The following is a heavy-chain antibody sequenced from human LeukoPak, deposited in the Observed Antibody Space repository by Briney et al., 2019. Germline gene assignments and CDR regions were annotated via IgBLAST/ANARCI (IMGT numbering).Heavy chain of an antibody. D-gene: IGHD6-6*01. CDR3: ARDQYSSSSANEEGYYFDY. V-gene: IGHV4-38-2*02. CDR2: IYHSGST. Sequence: PSETLSLTCTVSGYSISSGYYWGWIRQPPGKGLEWIGSIYHSGSTYCNPSLKSRVTISVDTSKNQFSLKLSSVTAADTAVYYCARDQYSSSSANEEGYYFDYWGQGTLVTVSS. J-gene: IGHJ4*02. CDR1: GYSISSGYY.